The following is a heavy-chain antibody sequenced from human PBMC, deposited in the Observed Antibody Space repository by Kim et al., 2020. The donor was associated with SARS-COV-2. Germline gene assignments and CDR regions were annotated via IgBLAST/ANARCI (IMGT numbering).Heavy chain of an antibody. CDR3: ARGQYYDSSGYYRAPWYYYYGMDV. V-gene: IGHV4-34*01. J-gene: IGHJ6*02. CDR2: INHSGST. CDR1: GGSFSGYY. D-gene: IGHD3-22*01. Sequence: SETLSLTCAVYGGSFSGYYWSWIRQPPGKGLEWIGEINHSGSTNYNPSLKSRVTISVDTSKNQFSLKLSSVTAADTAVYYCARGQYYDSSGYYRAPWYYYYGMDVWGQGTTVTVSS.